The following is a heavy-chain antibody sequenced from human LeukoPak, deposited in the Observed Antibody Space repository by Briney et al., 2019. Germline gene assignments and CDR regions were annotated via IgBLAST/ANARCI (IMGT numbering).Heavy chain of an antibody. CDR2: ISESGGST. Sequence: QPGGSLRLSCAASGFTFSNYAMNWVRQAPGKGLEWVSIISESGGSTYYADSVEGRFTISRDYSKNTLYLQMNSLRVEDTAVYYCAKDRRGNWNYVGAFDIWGQGTMVTVSS. CDR1: GFTFSNYA. CDR3: AKDRRGNWNYVGAFDI. D-gene: IGHD1-7*01. V-gene: IGHV3-23*01. J-gene: IGHJ3*02.